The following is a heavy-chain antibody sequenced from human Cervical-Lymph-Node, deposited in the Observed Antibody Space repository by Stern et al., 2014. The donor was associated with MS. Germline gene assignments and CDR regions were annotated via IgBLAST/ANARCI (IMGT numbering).Heavy chain of an antibody. CDR3: ARGRGYSGYDPRYYFDY. CDR1: GGSISSYY. D-gene: IGHD5-12*01. J-gene: IGHJ4*02. V-gene: IGHV4-59*01. Sequence: QVQLQESGPGLVKPSETLSLTCTVSGGSISSYYWSWIRQPPGKGLEWIGYIYYSGSPNYNPSLKSRVTISVDTSKNQFSLKLSSVTAADTAVYYCARGRGYSGYDPRYYFDYWGQGTLVTVSS. CDR2: IYYSGSP.